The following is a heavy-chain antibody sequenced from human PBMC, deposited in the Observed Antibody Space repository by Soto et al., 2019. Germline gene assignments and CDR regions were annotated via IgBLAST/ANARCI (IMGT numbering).Heavy chain of an antibody. V-gene: IGHV4-39*01. CDR2: IYYSGST. Sequence: SETLSLTCTVSGGSISSSSYYWGWIRRPPGKGLEWIGSIYYSGSTYYNPSLKSRVTISVDTSKNQFSLKLSSVTAADTAVYYCARLSYYYYMDVWGKGTTVTVSS. J-gene: IGHJ6*03. CDR1: GGSISSSSYY. CDR3: ARLSYYYYMDV.